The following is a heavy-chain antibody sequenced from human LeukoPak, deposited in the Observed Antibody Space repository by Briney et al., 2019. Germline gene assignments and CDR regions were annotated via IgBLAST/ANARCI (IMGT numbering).Heavy chain of an antibody. V-gene: IGHV4-39*07. CDR2: IYSSGST. Sequence: SETLSLTCTVSGASISGSGYYWGWIRQPPGKGLEWIGSIYSSGSTYYNASLQSRVTISVDTSKNQFSLKLSSVTAADTAVYYCARESWNLPIDYWGQGTLVTVSS. D-gene: IGHD1-1*01. CDR1: GASISGSGYY. J-gene: IGHJ4*02. CDR3: ARESWNLPIDY.